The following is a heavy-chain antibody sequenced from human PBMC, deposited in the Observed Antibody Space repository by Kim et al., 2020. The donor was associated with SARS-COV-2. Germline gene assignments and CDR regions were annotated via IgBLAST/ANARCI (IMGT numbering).Heavy chain of an antibody. Sequence: GGSLRLSCAASGFTFSSYEMNWVRQAPGKGLEWVSYISSSGSTIYYADSVKGRFTISRDNAKNSLYLQMNSLRAEDTAVYYCARGRRFLEWLLSPPDYDSSGTGDYWGQGTLVTVSS. CDR1: GFTFSSYE. D-gene: IGHD3-3*01. CDR3: ARGRRFLEWLLSPPDYDSSGTGDY. CDR2: ISSSGSTI. J-gene: IGHJ4*02. V-gene: IGHV3-48*03.